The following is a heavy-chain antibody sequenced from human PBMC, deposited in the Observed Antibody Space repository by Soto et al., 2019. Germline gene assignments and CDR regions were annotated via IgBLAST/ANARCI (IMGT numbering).Heavy chain of an antibody. V-gene: IGHV4-31*03. Sequence: QVQLQESGPGLVKPSQTLSLTCTVSGGSISSGGYYWSWIRQHPGKGLEWIGYIYYSGSAYYNPSLKSRVTISVDTSKNQFSLKLSSVTAADTAVYYCARGSHSGYPSGFDYWGQGTLVTVSS. CDR2: IYYSGSA. D-gene: IGHD3-22*01. CDR1: GGSISSGGYY. CDR3: ARGSHSGYPSGFDY. J-gene: IGHJ4*02.